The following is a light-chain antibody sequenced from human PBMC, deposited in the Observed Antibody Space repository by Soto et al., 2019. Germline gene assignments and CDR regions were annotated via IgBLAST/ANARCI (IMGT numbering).Light chain of an antibody. V-gene: IGLV2-14*01. CDR1: SSDVGGHNY. Sequence: QSALTQPASVSGSPGQSITFSCTGTSSDVGGHNYVSWYQQHPGKAPKLIIFEVTNRPSGVSSRFSGSKSGNTASLTISGLQAEDEADYYCSSYTSTNTLDVFGTGTKVTVL. CDR2: EVT. J-gene: IGLJ1*01. CDR3: SSYTSTNTLDV.